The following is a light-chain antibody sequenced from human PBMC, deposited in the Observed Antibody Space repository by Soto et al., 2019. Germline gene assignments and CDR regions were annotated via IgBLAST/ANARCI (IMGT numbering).Light chain of an antibody. CDR3: QQRSNWTPYT. V-gene: IGKV3-11*01. J-gene: IGKJ2*01. CDR1: QSVSSY. Sequence: EIVLTQSPATLSLSPRERATLSCRASQSVSSYLAWYQQKPGQAPRLLIYDASNRATGIPARFSGSGSGTDFTLTISSLEPEDFAVYYCQQRSNWTPYTFGQGTKLEIK. CDR2: DAS.